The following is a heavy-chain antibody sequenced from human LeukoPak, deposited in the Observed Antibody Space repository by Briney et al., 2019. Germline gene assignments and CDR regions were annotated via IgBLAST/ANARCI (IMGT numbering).Heavy chain of an antibody. V-gene: IGHV3-7*01. J-gene: IGHJ4*02. CDR1: GFPFSSYW. D-gene: IGHD3-22*01. CDR2: IKQDGSKK. CDR3: AKDGYSSGYSFDY. Sequence: PGGSLRLSCVASGFPFSSYWMTWVRQAPGKGLEWVANIKQDGSKKSYVDSVKGRFTISRDNSKNTLYLQMNSLRAEDTAVYYCAKDGYSSGYSFDYWGQGTLVTVSS.